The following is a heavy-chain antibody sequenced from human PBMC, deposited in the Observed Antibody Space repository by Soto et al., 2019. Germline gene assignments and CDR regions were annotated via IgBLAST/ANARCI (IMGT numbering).Heavy chain of an antibody. J-gene: IGHJ4*02. Sequence: QVQLVESGGGVVQPGRSPRLSCVASGFTFSSYGMHWVRQAPGKGLEWVAVISYDGSNKYYADSVKGRFTISRDNSKNTLYLQMNSLRAEDTAVYYCAKGDRIAVAGCLFDYWGQGTLVTVSS. CDR3: AKGDRIAVAGCLFDY. CDR1: GFTFSSYG. V-gene: IGHV3-30*18. CDR2: ISYDGSNK. D-gene: IGHD6-19*01.